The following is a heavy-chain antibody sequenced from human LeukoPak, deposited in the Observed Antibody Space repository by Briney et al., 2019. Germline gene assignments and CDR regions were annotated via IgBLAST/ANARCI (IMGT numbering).Heavy chain of an antibody. J-gene: IGHJ3*02. CDR1: GYTFTSYD. Sequence: ASVKVSCKXSGYTFTSYDINWVRQATGQGLEWMGWMNPNSGSTGYVQKFQGRVTMTRNTSISTAYMELSSLRSEDTAVYYCARGILSDDAFDIWGQGTMVTVSS. CDR2: MNPNSGST. CDR3: ARGILSDDAFDI. V-gene: IGHV1-8*01.